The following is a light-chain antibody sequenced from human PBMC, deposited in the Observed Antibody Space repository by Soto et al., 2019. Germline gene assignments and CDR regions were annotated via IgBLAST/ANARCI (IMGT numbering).Light chain of an antibody. CDR2: GAS. CDR3: QQLNGSPWT. J-gene: IGKJ1*01. CDR1: PAIASF. Sequence: IPLTQSPSSLSASVWDRVTITCRASPAIASFLAWYQQKPGTAPKLLIYGASTLQSGVPSRFSGSRSGTDYTLTIARLQPEDFATYYCQQLNGSPWTFGQGTQVEIK. V-gene: IGKV1-9*01.